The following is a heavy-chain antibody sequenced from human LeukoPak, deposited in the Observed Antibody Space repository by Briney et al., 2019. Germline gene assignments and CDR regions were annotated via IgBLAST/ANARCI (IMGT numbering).Heavy chain of an antibody. CDR2: ISGAATSI. V-gene: IGHV3-11*04. J-gene: IGHJ4*02. CDR1: GFTFSDYY. Sequence: PGGSLRLSCTASGFTFSDYYMSWIRQAPGKGLEWLSYISGAATSIYYTDSVKGRFTISRDNTKNSLYLQMDSLRAEDTAVYYCVRETGFRSWGYWGQGTLVTVSS. D-gene: IGHD7-27*01. CDR3: VRETGFRSWGY.